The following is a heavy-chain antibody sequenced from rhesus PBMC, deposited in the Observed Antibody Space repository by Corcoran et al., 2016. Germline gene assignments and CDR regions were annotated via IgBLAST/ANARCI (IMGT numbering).Heavy chain of an antibody. CDR2: IYGSRGST. J-gene: IGHJ1*01. V-gene: IGHV4-76*01. D-gene: IGHD3-3*01. CDR3: ARGVWTGYGYFEF. Sequence: QVQLQESGPGVVKPSTTLSLPCAVSGYSISSGYDGSWTRQPPGKGLEWIGYIYGSRGSTNYHPSLKYRVTISKDTSKNQCSLKLSSVTAADTAVYDCARGVWTGYGYFEFWGQGALVTVSS. CDR1: GYSISSGYD.